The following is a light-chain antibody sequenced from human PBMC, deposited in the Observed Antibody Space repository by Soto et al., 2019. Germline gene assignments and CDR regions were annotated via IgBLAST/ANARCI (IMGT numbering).Light chain of an antibody. CDR3: QQANSFPIT. CDR1: QGIRNF. Sequence: DIQMTQSPTSLSASVGDRVTITCRASQGIRNFVAWYQQKPGKAPKLLIYAASTLQSGVPSRFSGSGSGTDFTLTINSLQPEDVATYYCQQANSFPITFGQGTRLEIK. J-gene: IGKJ5*01. CDR2: AAS. V-gene: IGKV1-27*01.